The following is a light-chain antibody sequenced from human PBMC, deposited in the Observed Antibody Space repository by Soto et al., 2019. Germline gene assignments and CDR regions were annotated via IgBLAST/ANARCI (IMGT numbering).Light chain of an antibody. Sequence: GSLSLSPGERATLSCRASQSVSSNNLAWYQQKLGRAPRLLISGASRRATGIPDRFSGSGSGTDFTLTITSLEPEDFAVYYCQQYGTSPRTFGQGTRLEIK. J-gene: IGKJ5*01. CDR3: QQYGTSPRT. CDR1: QSVSSNN. V-gene: IGKV3-20*01. CDR2: GAS.